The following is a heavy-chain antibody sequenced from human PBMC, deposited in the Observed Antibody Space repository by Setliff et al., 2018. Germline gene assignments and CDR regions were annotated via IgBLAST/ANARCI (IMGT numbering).Heavy chain of an antibody. Sequence: SETLSLTCTVSGGSISSQDWSWIRQPPGKGLEWIGYVYSSGSTNYNPSLKSRVTISVDTSKNQFSLKLSSVTAADTAVYYCARVVPAAMYFDYWGQGTLVTVSS. CDR1: GGSISSQD. V-gene: IGHV4-59*11. CDR3: ARVVPAAMYFDY. CDR2: VYSSGST. J-gene: IGHJ4*02. D-gene: IGHD2-2*01.